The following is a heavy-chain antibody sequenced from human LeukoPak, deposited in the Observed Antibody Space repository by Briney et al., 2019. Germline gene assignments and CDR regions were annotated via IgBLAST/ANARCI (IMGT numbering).Heavy chain of an antibody. J-gene: IGHJ3*02. D-gene: IGHD3-3*01. CDR2: ILPYNGNT. CDR1: GYTFTSYG. Sequence: GASVKVSCKASGYTFTSYGITWVRQAPGQGLEWVGWILPYNGNTKYAQKLQGRVTMTTDTSTSTAYMELRSLRSDDTAVYYCARPYDFWSGYEALHDASDIWGQGTMVTVSS. V-gene: IGHV1-18*01. CDR3: ARPYDFWSGYEALHDASDI.